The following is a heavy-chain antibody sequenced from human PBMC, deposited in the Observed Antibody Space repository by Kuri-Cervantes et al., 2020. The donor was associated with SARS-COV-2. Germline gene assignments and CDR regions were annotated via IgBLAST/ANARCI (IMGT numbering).Heavy chain of an antibody. D-gene: IGHD5-18*01. J-gene: IGHJ4*02. V-gene: IGHV3-30*02. CDR3: ARRTYGYIVDY. CDR1: GFTFSRYA. Sequence: GESLKISCAGSGFTFSRYAIHCVRQAPGKGLEWVAFIPRDGTKKYYIESVKGRFTISRDNAKNTLSLQMNSLRTQDTAVYFCARRTYGYIVDYWGQGTLVTVSS. CDR2: IPRDGTKK.